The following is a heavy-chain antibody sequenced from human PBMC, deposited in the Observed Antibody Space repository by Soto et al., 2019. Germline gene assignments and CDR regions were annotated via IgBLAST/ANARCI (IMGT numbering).Heavy chain of an antibody. Sequence: GGSLRLSCAASGFTFSNAWMSWVRQAPGKGLEWVGRIKSKTDGGTTDYAAPVKGRFTISRDDSKNTLYLQMNSLKTEGTAVYYCTTEGSSWYLNYYYGMDVWGQGTTVTV. J-gene: IGHJ6*02. CDR2: IKSKTDGGTT. CDR1: GFTFSNAW. D-gene: IGHD6-13*01. CDR3: TTEGSSWYLNYYYGMDV. V-gene: IGHV3-15*01.